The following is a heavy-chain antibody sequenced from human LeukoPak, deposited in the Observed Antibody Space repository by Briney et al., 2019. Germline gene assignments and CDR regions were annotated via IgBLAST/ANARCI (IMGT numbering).Heavy chain of an antibody. CDR1: GFTFDDYA. D-gene: IGHD6-13*01. V-gene: IGHV3-74*01. CDR3: ARGGSWYVFDY. CDR2: INSDGSST. J-gene: IGHJ4*02. Sequence: PGGSLRLPCAASGFTFDDYAMHWVRQAPGKGLVWVSRINSDGSSTSYADSVKGRFTISRDNAKNTLYLQMNSLRAEDTAVYYCARGGSWYVFDYWGQGTLVTVSS.